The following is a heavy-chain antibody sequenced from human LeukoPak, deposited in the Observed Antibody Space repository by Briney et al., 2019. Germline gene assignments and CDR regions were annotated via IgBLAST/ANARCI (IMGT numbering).Heavy chain of an antibody. D-gene: IGHD6-19*01. CDR3: AKDRTGSGWYYFDY. CDR2: ISWNSGSI. J-gene: IGHJ4*02. V-gene: IGHV3-9*01. CDR1: GFTFDDYA. Sequence: GGSLRLSCAASGFTFDDYAMHWVRQAPGKGLEWVSGISWNSGSIGYADSVKGRFTISRDNAKNSLYLQMNSLRAEDTALYYCAKDRTGSGWYYFDYWGQGTLVTVSS.